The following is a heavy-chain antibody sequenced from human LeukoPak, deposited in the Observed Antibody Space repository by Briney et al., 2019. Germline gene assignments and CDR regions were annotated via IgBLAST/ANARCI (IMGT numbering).Heavy chain of an antibody. Sequence: PSETLFLTCTVFGDSVSSSNYYWSWIRQPPGKGLEWIGEINHSGSTNYNPSLKSRVTISVDTSKNQFSLKLSSVTAADTAVYYCASASPLQLNYWGQGTLVTVSS. D-gene: IGHD5-24*01. J-gene: IGHJ4*02. CDR1: GDSVSSSNYY. V-gene: IGHV4-34*01. CDR3: ASASPLQLNY. CDR2: INHSGST.